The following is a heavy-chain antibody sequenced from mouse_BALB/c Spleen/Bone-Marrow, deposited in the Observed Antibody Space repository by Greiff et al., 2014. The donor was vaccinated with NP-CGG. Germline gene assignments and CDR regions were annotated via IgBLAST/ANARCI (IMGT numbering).Heavy chain of an antibody. CDR2: IRNKANGYTT. D-gene: IGHD2-3*01. V-gene: IGHV7-3*02. J-gene: IGHJ2*01. Sequence: EVKVVESGGGLVQPGGSLRLSCATSGFTFTDYYTNWVRQPPGKALEWLGFIRNKANGYTTEYSASVKGRFTISRDNSQSILYLRMNTLRAEDSATYYCARDMGGLLFDYWGQGTTLTVSS. CDR3: ARDMGGLLFDY. CDR1: GFTFTDYY.